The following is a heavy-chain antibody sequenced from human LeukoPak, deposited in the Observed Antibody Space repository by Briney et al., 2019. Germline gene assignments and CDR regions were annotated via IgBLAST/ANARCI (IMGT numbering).Heavy chain of an antibody. CDR1: GYTFTSYG. V-gene: IGHV7-4-1*02. Sequence: GASVKVSCKASGYTFTSYGISWVRQAPGQGLEWMGRINTDTGNPTYAQGFTGRFVFSLDTSVSTAYLQISSLKAEDTAVYYCATGAARLGVLFYYGIDVWGQGTTVTVSS. CDR3: ATGAARLGVLFYYGIDV. J-gene: IGHJ6*02. CDR2: INTDTGNP. D-gene: IGHD2-15*01.